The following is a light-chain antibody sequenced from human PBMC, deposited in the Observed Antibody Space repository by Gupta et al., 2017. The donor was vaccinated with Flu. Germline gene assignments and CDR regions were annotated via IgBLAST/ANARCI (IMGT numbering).Light chain of an antibody. Sequence: EIVMTQSPATLSVSPGERATLSCRASHRVSINLAWYHQQPGQAPRLLIYGASTRATGNPARFSGSGSGTEFTLTISSLQSEDFAVYYCQKYKNWPRTFGQGTKLEIK. J-gene: IGKJ2*01. CDR1: HRVSIN. CDR2: GAS. CDR3: QKYKNWPRT. V-gene: IGKV3-15*01.